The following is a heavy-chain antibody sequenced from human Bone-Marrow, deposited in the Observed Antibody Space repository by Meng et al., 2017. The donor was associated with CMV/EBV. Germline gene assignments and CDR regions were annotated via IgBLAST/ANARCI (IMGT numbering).Heavy chain of an antibody. D-gene: IGHD5-12*01. V-gene: IGHV4-61*01. CDR1: GGSVSSGSYY. Sequence: SETLSLTCTVSGGSVSSGSYYWSWIRQPPGKGLEWIGYIYYSGSTNYNPSLKCRVTISVDTSKNQFSLKLSPVTAADTAVYYCARDLATTRGYYYYGMDVWVQGTTVTVSS. J-gene: IGHJ6*02. CDR2: IYYSGST. CDR3: ARDLATTRGYYYYGMDV.